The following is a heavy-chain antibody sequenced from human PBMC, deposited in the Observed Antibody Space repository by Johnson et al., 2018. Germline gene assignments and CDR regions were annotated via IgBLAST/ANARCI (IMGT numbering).Heavy chain of an antibody. J-gene: IGHJ1*01. CDR1: GFTFSNYG. CDR3: AGVPLAGYCQH. CDR2: IWYDGSNK. V-gene: IGHV3-33*03. Sequence: QVQLVQSGGGVVQPGRSLRLSCAASGFTFSNYGMHWVRQAPGKGLDWVAVIWYDGSNKYYVDSVKGRFTSSRENAKNSLYLQMNSLRAEDTAVYYCAGVPLAGYCQHWGQGTLVTVSS.